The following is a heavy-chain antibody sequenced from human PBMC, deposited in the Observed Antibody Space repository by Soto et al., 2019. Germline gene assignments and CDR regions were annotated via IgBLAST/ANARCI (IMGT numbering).Heavy chain of an antibody. V-gene: IGHV3-72*01. D-gene: IGHD3-10*01. CDR1: GFNFSDHH. CDR2: SKNRANIYTT. Sequence: GGSLRLSCAASGFNFSDHHMDWVRQAPGKGLEWVGRSKNRANIYTTDYAASAKGRFTISRDASENSLYLQMNSLKTEDTAVYFCARVRRYPRAGGYFDYWGQGTLVTVSS. CDR3: ARVRRYPRAGGYFDY. J-gene: IGHJ4*02.